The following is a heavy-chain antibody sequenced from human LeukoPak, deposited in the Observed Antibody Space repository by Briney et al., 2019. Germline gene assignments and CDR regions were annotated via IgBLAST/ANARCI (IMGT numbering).Heavy chain of an antibody. V-gene: IGHV3-7*01. CDR1: GFTFSSYW. CDR2: IKQDGSEK. Sequence: GGSLRLSCAASGFTFSSYWMSWVRQAPGKGLEWVANIKQDGSEKYYVDSVKGRFTISRDNAKNSLYLQMNSLRAEDTAVYYCAKDPIAAAATGWFDPWGQGTLVTVSS. J-gene: IGHJ5*02. CDR3: AKDPIAAAATGWFDP. D-gene: IGHD6-13*01.